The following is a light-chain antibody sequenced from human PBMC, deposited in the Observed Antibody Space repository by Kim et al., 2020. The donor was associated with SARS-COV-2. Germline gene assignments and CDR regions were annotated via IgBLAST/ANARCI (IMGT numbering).Light chain of an antibody. CDR3: GAWDTSLSIVV. CDR2: DNH. Sequence: QQVTSSFSGSSSNIGNNSVSWYQQPPGTAPRLLIYDNHDRPSGSPDRFSGSKSGTTATLGITGLQTGDEADYYCGAWDTSLSIVVFGGGTKVTVL. J-gene: IGLJ2*01. CDR1: SSNIGNNS. V-gene: IGLV1-51*01.